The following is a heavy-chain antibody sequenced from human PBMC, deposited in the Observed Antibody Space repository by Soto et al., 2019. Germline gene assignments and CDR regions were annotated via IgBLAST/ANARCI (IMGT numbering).Heavy chain of an antibody. J-gene: IGHJ4*02. CDR3: AKQVRDGTSSPYYFDY. CDR1: GFTFSNYA. Sequence: GGSLRLSCAGSGFTFSNYAMSWVRQAPGKGLEWVSAISSAVNTYYADSVKGRFTISRDNSKNTLSLQMNSLSAEDTAVYYCAKQVRDGTSSPYYFDYWGQGTLVTVS. D-gene: IGHD6-6*01. CDR2: ISSAVNT. V-gene: IGHV3-23*01.